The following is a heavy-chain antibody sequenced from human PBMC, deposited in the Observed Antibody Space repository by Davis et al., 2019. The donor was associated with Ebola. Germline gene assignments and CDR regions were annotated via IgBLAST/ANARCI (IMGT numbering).Heavy chain of an antibody. V-gene: IGHV3-74*01. CDR2: ITIDGGIT. CDR3: ARVSRKISTGWYRFDAFDI. Sequence: PGGSLRPSCAAPGFTFSSYWMHWVRQVPGKGLVWVSRITIDGGITAYADSVKGRFTISRDDAKNSLYLQMNSLRVEDTALYYCARVSRKISTGWYRFDAFDIWGQGTLVTVSS. J-gene: IGHJ3*02. D-gene: IGHD6-19*01. CDR1: GFTFSSYW.